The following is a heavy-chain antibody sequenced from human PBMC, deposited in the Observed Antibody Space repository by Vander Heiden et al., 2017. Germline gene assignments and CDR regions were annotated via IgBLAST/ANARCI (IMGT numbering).Heavy chain of an antibody. CDR1: GYTFPRYS. CDR2: INPNSGGT. CDR3: ARGVSYSSGWWGGGRFDY. D-gene: IGHD6-19*01. J-gene: IGHJ4*02. V-gene: IGHV1-2*02. Sequence: QVQLVQSGAEVKKPGASVKVSCKASGYTFPRYSMHWVRQAPGQGLEWMGWINPNSGGTNYAQKLQGRVTMTRDTSISTAYMELSRLRSDDTAVYYCARGVSYSSGWWGGGRFDYWGQGTLVTVSS.